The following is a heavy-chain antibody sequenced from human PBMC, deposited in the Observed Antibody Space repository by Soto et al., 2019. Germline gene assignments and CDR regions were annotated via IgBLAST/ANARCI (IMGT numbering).Heavy chain of an antibody. J-gene: IGHJ4*02. CDR3: AKDLFFRLVGATSIDY. CDR2: ISYDGSNK. D-gene: IGHD1-26*01. V-gene: IGHV3-30*18. Sequence: PGGSLRLSCAASGFTFSSYGMHWVRQAPGKGLEWVAVISYDGSNKYYADSVKGRFTISRDNSKNTLYLQMNSLRAEDTAVYYCAKDLFFRLVGATSIDYWGQGTLVTVSS. CDR1: GFTFSSYG.